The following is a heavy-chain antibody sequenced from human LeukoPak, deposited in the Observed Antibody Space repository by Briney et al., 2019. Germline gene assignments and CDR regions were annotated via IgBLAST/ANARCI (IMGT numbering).Heavy chain of an antibody. J-gene: IGHJ2*01. D-gene: IGHD3-10*01. CDR3: VRDLVRGVHPVFYFDL. Sequence: NPGGSLRLSWAASGXPFSDYSMNWVRQAPGKGLEWVSSISSSGDYIYSADSVKGRFTISRDNAKNSLYLQMTNLSAEDTAVYFCVRDLVRGVHPVFYFDLWGRGTLVTVSS. CDR1: GXPFSDYS. CDR2: ISSSGDYI. V-gene: IGHV3-21*01.